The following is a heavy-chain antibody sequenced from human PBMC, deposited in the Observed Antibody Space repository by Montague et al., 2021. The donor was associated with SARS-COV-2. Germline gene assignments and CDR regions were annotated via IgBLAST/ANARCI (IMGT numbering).Heavy chain of an antibody. CDR3: AHLIRYYDIFTGIPFDY. V-gene: IGHV2-5*01. CDR1: GFSLSTPSVG. J-gene: IGHJ4*02. D-gene: IGHD3-9*01. Sequence: PALVKPTQNLTLTCTFSGFSLSTPSVGVGWIRQPPGKALEWVAVIYSNDEKRYSPSLRNRLTITKDTAKNQVVLSLTYVDPVDTATYYCAHLIRYYDIFTGIPFDYWGQGSQVTVSS. CDR2: IYSNDEK.